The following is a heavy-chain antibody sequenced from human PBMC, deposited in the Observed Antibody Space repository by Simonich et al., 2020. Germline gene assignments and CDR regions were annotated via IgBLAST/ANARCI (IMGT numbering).Heavy chain of an antibody. CDR2: INSYGSST. J-gene: IGHJ3*02. CDR3: ARDYSNYDAFDI. CDR1: GFTFSSYW. D-gene: IGHD4-4*01. V-gene: IGHV3-74*01. Sequence: EVQLVESGGGLVQPGGSLRLSCAASGFTFSSYWMHWVRQAPGKGLVGVSRINSYGSSTSYADSVKSRFTISRDNAKNTLYLQMNSLRAEDTAVYYCARDYSNYDAFDIWGQGTMVTVSS.